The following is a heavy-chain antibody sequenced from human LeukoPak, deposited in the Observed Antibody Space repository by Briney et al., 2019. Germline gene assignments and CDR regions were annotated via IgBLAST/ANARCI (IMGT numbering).Heavy chain of an antibody. D-gene: IGHD2-2*01. CDR2: IKQDGSEK. CDR1: GFTISSYW. V-gene: IGHV3-7*04. J-gene: IGHJ6*02. CDR3: AREDQLLSRARPGIGYYYSMDV. Sequence: GGSLRLSCAASGFTISSYWMSWVRQAPGKGLEWVANIKQDGSEKYYVDSVKGRFTISRDNAKNSLYLQMNSLRAEDTAVYYCAREDQLLSRARPGIGYYYSMDVWGQGTTVTVSS.